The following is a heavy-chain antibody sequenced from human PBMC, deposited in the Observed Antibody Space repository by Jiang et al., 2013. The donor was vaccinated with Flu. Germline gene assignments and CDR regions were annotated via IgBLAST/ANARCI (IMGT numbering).Heavy chain of an antibody. Sequence: VQLLESGGGLIQPGGSLRLSCAASGFTVSSNYMSWVRQAPGKGLEWVSVIYSGGSTYYADSVKGRFTISRDNSKNTLYLQMNSLRAEDTAVYYCAREHDYGGNGRGWYFDLWGLAPWSLSPQ. CDR3: AREHDYGGNGRGWYFDL. D-gene: IGHD4-23*01. CDR2: IYSGGST. CDR1: GFTVSSNY. J-gene: IGHJ2*01. V-gene: IGHV3-53*01.